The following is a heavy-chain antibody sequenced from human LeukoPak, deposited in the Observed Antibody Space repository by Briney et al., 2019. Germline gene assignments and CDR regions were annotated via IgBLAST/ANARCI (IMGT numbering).Heavy chain of an antibody. J-gene: IGHJ4*02. Sequence: SGPTLVNPTQTLTLTCTFSGFSLSTSGMCVSWIRQPPGKALEWLAPIDWDDDKYYSTSLKTRLTISKDTSKNQVVLTMTNMDPVDTATYYCARGTYSDILTGYGYWGQGTLVTVSS. CDR2: IDWDDDK. D-gene: IGHD3-9*01. CDR1: GFSLSTSGMC. V-gene: IGHV2-70*01. CDR3: ARGTYSDILTGYGY.